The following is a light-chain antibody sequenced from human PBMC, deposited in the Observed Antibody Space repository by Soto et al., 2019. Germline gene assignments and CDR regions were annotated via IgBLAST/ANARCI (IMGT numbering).Light chain of an antibody. CDR2: DAS. CDR3: QQGSKCPLT. CDR1: QSVGSS. V-gene: IGKV3-11*01. J-gene: IGKJ5*01. Sequence: EIVVTQSPATLSLSPGERATLSCRARQSVGSSLAWYQQKPGQGPRLLIYDASNRATGVPARFSGSGSGTDFTLTISSLEHEDFAFYYCQQGSKCPLTFGQGTRLDIK.